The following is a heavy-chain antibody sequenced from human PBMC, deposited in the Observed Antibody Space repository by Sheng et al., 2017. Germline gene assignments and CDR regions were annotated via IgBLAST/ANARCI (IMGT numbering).Heavy chain of an antibody. Sequence: EVQLVESGGGLVQPGRSLRLSCAASGFTFDDYAMHWVRQAPGKGLEWVSGISWNSGSIGYADSVKGRFTISRDNAKNSLYLQMNSLRAEDTALYYCAKDKRGSSGWSPDYYFDYWGQGTLVTV. CDR3: AKDKRGSSGWSPDYYFDY. CDR2: ISWNSGSI. D-gene: IGHD6-19*01. J-gene: IGHJ4*02. V-gene: IGHV3-9*01. CDR1: GFTFDDYA.